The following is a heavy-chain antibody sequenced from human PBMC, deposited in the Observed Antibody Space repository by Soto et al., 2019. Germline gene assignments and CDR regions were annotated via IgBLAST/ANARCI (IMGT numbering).Heavy chain of an antibody. D-gene: IGHD5-18*01. CDR1: GGSISSGDYY. Sequence: PSETLSLTCTVSGGSISSGDYYWSWIRQPPGKGLEWIGYIYYSGSTKYNPSLRSRVTMSVDTSTNQFSLKLGSVTAADTAVYYCARDVQSGYSYGYDWIDPWGQGTLVTVSS. V-gene: IGHV4-61*08. J-gene: IGHJ5*02. CDR2: IYYSGST. CDR3: ARDVQSGYSYGYDWIDP.